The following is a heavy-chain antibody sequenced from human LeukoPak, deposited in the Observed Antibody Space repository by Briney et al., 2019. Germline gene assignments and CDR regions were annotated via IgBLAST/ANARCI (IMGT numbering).Heavy chain of an antibody. CDR2: IYYSGST. Sequence: SETLSLTCTVSGGSISSYYWSWLRQPPGKRLEWIGYIYYSGSTNYNPSLKSRVTISVDTSKNQFSLKLSSVTAADTAVYYCARANYYDSSGYYYWLDYWGQGTLVTVSS. CDR1: GGSISSYY. V-gene: IGHV4-59*01. J-gene: IGHJ4*02. D-gene: IGHD3-22*01. CDR3: ARANYYDSSGYYYWLDY.